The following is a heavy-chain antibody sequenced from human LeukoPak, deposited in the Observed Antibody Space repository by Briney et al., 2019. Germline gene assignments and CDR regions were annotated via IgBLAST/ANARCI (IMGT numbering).Heavy chain of an antibody. CDR1: GITLSSYW. Sequence: GGSLRLSCAGSGITLSSYWMSWVRQAPGKGLEWVANIKQDASEKYFVDSLRGRFTISRDNAKNSLFLQMNSLRAEDTAVYYCARGSWDFWGQGTLVTVSS. J-gene: IGHJ4*02. D-gene: IGHD3-10*01. V-gene: IGHV3-7*02. CDR3: ARGSWDF. CDR2: IKQDASEK.